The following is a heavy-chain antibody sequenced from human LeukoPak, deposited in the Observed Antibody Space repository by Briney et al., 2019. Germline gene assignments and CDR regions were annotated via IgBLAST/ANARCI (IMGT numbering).Heavy chain of an antibody. V-gene: IGHV3-53*01. Sequence: GGSLRLSCAASGFTVSSNYMSRVRQAPGKGLEWVSVLYGASSTYYADSVKGRFTISRDNSKNTLYLQMNSLSAEDTAVYYCASQTTVKYYFDYWGQGTLITVSS. CDR3: ASQTTVKYYFDY. D-gene: IGHD4-17*01. J-gene: IGHJ4*02. CDR2: LYGASST. CDR1: GFTVSSNY.